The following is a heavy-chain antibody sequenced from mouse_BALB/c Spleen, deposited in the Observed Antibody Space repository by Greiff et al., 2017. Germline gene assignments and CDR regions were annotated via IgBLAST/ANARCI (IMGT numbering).Heavy chain of an antibody. V-gene: IGHV1S22*01. CDR2: IYPGSGST. J-gene: IGHJ4*01. CDR3: TRSYGNYAMDY. CDR1: GYTFTSYW. Sequence: LQQPGSELVRPGASVKLSCKASGYTFTSYWMHWVKQRPGQGLEWIGNIYPGSGSTNYDEKFKSKATLTVDTSSSTAYMQLSSLTSEDSAVYYCTRSYGNYAMDYWGQGTSVTVSS. D-gene: IGHD2-1*01.